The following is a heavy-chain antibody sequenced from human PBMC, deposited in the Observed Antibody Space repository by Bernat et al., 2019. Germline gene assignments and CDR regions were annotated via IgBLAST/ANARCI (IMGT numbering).Heavy chain of an antibody. D-gene: IGHD3-9*01. CDR1: GYTFTSYA. J-gene: IGHJ2*01. CDR3: ARAWLGGEDWYFDL. Sequence: QVQLVQSGAEVKKPGASVKVSCKASGYTFTSYAMHWVRQAPGQRLEWMGWINAGNGNTKYSQKFQGRVTITRDTSASTAYMELSSLRSEDTAVYYCARAWLGGEDWYFDLWGRGTLVTVSS. V-gene: IGHV1-3*01. CDR2: INAGNGNT.